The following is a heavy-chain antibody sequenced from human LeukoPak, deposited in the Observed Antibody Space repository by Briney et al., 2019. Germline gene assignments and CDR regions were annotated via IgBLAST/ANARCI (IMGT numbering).Heavy chain of an antibody. V-gene: IGHV3-21*01. J-gene: IGHJ6*02. Sequence: GGSLRLSCAASGFTFSSYSMNWVRQAPGKGLEGVSSISSSSSYIYYADSVKGRFTISRDNAKNSLCLQMNSLRAEDTAVYYCARDVSSGYPYYGMDVWGQGTTVTVSS. CDR3: ARDVSSGYPYYGMDV. CDR2: ISSSSSYI. CDR1: GFTFSSYS. D-gene: IGHD3-22*01.